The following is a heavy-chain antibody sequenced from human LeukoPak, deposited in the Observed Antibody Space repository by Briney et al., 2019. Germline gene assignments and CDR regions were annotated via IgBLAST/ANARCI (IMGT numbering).Heavy chain of an antibody. CDR3: ARGGYCSSTSCYHFDY. CDR2: IYYSGST. J-gene: IGHJ4*02. Sequence: SETLSLTCTVSGGSICSHYWSWIRQPPGKGLEWIGYIYYSGSTNYNPSLKSRVTISVDTSKNQFSLKLSSVTAADTAVYYCARGGYCSSTSCYHFDYWGLGTLVTVSS. V-gene: IGHV4-59*11. D-gene: IGHD2-2*01. CDR1: GGSICSHY.